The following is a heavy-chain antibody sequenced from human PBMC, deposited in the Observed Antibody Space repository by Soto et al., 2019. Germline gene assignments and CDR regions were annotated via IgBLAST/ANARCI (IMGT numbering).Heavy chain of an antibody. CDR2: INPNSGVT. D-gene: IGHD5-12*01. J-gene: IGHJ6*03. Sequence: ASVKVSCKSSGDSFNDYYLHWVRQAPGQGLEWMGWINPNSGVTKYAQKFQGWVTMTRDTSIRTVYMELSRLRSDDTAVYYCARESGGATATLDYYYFYMDVWGKGTTVTV. CDR3: ARESGGATATLDYYYFYMDV. CDR1: GDSFNDYY. V-gene: IGHV1-2*04.